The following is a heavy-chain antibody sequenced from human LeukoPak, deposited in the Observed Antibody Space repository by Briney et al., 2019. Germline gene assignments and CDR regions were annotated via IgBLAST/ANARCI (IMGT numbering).Heavy chain of an antibody. CDR3: ASIMVRGVITRYGMDV. CDR2: MNPNSGNT. D-gene: IGHD3-10*01. J-gene: IGHJ6*02. Sequence: VASVKVSCKASGYTFTSYDINWVRQATGQGLEWMGGMNPNSGNTGYAQKFQGRVTMTRNTSISTAYMELSSLSSEDTAVYYCASIMVRGVITRYGMDVWGQGTTVTVSS. CDR1: GYTFTSYD. V-gene: IGHV1-8*01.